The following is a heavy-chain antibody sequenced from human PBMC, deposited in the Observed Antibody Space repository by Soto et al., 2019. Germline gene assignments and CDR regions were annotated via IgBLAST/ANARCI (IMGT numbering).Heavy chain of an antibody. CDR3: AKDVSEDFWSTYWAYYYYGMDV. Sequence: GGSLRLSCAVSGFTFSSFAMSWVRQAPGKGLEWVSVISARGGSTYYADSLKGRFTISRDNSKNTLYLQMNSLRAEDSDVYYCAKDVSEDFWSTYWAYYYYGMDVWGQGTTVTVSS. CDR2: ISARGGST. J-gene: IGHJ6*02. V-gene: IGHV3-23*01. CDR1: GFTFSSFA. D-gene: IGHD3-3*01.